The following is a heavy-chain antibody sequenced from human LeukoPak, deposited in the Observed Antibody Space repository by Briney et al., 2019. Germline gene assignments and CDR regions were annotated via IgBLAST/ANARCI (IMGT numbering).Heavy chain of an antibody. J-gene: IGHJ6*02. D-gene: IGHD3-3*01. Sequence: ASVKVSCTASGYTFTGYYMHWVRQAPGQGLEWMGWINPNSGGTNYAQKFQGRVTMTRDTSIGTAYMELSRLRSDDTAVYYCARDSSRLTIFGVPYGMDVWGQGTTVTVSS. CDR1: GYTFTGYY. CDR2: INPNSGGT. CDR3: ARDSSRLTIFGVPYGMDV. V-gene: IGHV1-2*02.